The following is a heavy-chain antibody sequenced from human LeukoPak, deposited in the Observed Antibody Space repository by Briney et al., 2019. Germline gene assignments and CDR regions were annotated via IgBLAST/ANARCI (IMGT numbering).Heavy chain of an antibody. CDR2: FDPEDGET. CDR3: ATDRRGYYDSSGYFTDY. J-gene: IGHJ4*02. Sequence: ASVNVSCKDSGYTLPELSMQWVGQAPGKGLEWMGGFDPEDGETIYAQKFQGRVTMTEDTSTDTAYMELSSPRSEDTAVYYCATDRRGYYDSSGYFTDYCSQATLVTVSS. V-gene: IGHV1-24*01. D-gene: IGHD3-22*01. CDR1: GYTLPELS.